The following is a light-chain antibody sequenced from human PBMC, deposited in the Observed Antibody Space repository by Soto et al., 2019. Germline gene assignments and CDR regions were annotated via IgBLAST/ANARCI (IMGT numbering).Light chain of an antibody. Sequence: DIQMTPSPSTLSASVGDRVTITCRASQNIERWLAWYQQKPGKAPKLLLYDASSLESGVPSRFSGSGSGTEFILTINGLQPDDFATYFCQQFKSGTWTFGQGTKVDIK. V-gene: IGKV1-5*01. CDR1: QNIERW. J-gene: IGKJ1*01. CDR2: DAS. CDR3: QQFKSGTWT.